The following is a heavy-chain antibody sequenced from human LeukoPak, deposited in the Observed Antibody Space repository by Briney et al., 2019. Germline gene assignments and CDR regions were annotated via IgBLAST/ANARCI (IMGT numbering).Heavy chain of an antibody. CDR3: AREILRFDI. CDR1: GGTFSSYA. J-gene: IGHJ3*02. CDR2: INTDSGKA. Sequence: ASVKVSCKASGGTFSSYAFNWVRQAPGQGLEWMGWINTDSGKATYAQGFTGRFVFSLDSSVSAVYLQISVLMPEDTAKYYCAREILRFDIWGQGTTVTVSS. V-gene: IGHV7-4-1*02.